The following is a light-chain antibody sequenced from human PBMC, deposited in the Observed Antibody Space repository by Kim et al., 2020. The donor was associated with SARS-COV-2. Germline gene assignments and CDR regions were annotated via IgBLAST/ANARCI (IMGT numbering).Light chain of an antibody. V-gene: IGKV1-9*01. Sequence: ASVGVRVTITCRASQGISTFLAWYKQTPGKAPKLLIYAASTLQSGVPSRFSGSGSGTDFTLTISSLQPEDCATYYCQQVHTYPLTFGGGTKVDIK. CDR1: QGISTF. CDR3: QQVHTYPLT. J-gene: IGKJ4*01. CDR2: AAS.